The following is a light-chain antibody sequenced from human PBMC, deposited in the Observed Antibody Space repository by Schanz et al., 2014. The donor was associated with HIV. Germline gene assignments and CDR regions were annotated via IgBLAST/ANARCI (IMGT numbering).Light chain of an antibody. V-gene: IGKV3-20*01. CDR3: QYFGNSGGT. J-gene: IGKJ4*01. Sequence: EIVLTQSPGTLSLSPGERATLSCRASQSIDSSYLAWYQQKPGQAPRLLISGASTRAAGIPDRFSGTGSGTDFTLTISSLEPEDFAVYYCQYFGNSGGTFGGGTKVEIK. CDR1: QSIDSSY. CDR2: GAS.